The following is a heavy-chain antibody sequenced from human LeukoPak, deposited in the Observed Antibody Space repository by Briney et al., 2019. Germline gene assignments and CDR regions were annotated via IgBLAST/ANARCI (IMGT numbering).Heavy chain of an antibody. CDR3: ARGRGDGAYDWNDY. CDR1: GFPVSNNY. CDR2: IHSGGAT. D-gene: IGHD5-12*01. J-gene: IGHJ4*02. V-gene: IGHV3-53*01. Sequence: PGGSLRLSCAASGFPVSNNYMSWVRQAPGKGLEWVSVIHSGGATYYADSVKGRFTISRDNSKNTLFLQMNSLRAEDTAVYYCARGRGDGAYDWNDYWGQGTLVTVSS.